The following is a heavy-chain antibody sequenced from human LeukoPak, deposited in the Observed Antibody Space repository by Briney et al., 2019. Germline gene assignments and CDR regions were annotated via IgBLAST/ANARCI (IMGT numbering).Heavy chain of an antibody. V-gene: IGHV3-64D*06. CDR1: GITFSSHA. CDR3: YVSGWTEDIDN. CDR2: ISDNGGMT. Sequence: GGSLRLSCSASGITFSSHAMHWVRQAPGRGLEYVSAISDNGGMTFYADSVKGRFTISRDNSKNTLYLQMRSLRGEDTAVYYCYVSGWTEDIDNWGQGTLVTVSS. J-gene: IGHJ4*02. D-gene: IGHD6-19*01.